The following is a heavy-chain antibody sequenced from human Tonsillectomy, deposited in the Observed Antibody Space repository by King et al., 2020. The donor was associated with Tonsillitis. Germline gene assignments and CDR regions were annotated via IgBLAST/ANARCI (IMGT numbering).Heavy chain of an antibody. CDR3: ARHLAYGGDCSGGSCYPRYYYYAMDV. Sequence: VQLQESGPGLVKPSETLSLTCTVSGGFISNYFWSWIRQPPGKGLEWIGYIFYSGSTNYNPSLKSRVYISVDTSKNQFSLKLSSVTAADTAVYYCARHLAYGGDCSGGSCYPRYYYYAMDVWGQGTTVTVSS. CDR1: GGFISNYF. V-gene: IGHV4-59*08. CDR2: IFYSGST. D-gene: IGHD2-15*01. J-gene: IGHJ6*02.